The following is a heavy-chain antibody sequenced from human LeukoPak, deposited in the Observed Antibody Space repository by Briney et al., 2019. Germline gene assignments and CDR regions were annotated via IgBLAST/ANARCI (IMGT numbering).Heavy chain of an antibody. Sequence: GGSLRLSCAASGFTFSSYAMSWVRQAPGKGLEWVSAISGSGGSGGSTYYADSVKGRFTISRDNTKITLYLQMNSLRAEDTAVYYCAKSPSTGVVVPAVIQLYFDYWGQGTLVTVSS. D-gene: IGHD2-2*01. CDR3: AKSPSTGVVVPAVIQLYFDY. V-gene: IGHV3-23*01. J-gene: IGHJ4*02. CDR1: GFTFSSYA. CDR2: ISGSGGSGGST.